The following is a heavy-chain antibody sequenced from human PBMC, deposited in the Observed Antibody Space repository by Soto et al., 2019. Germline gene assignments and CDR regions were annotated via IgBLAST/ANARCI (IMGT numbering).Heavy chain of an antibody. CDR2: ITSGGDNT. J-gene: IGHJ4*02. Sequence: GGSLRLSCEASGFSFSNYAMTWVRQAPGKGLEWVSTITSGGDNTYYANSVKGRFTVSRDNSKNSLFLQMNSLRPEDTAVYYCAKGTDASWATFDYWGQGTLVTVSS. V-gene: IGHV3-23*01. D-gene: IGHD6-13*01. CDR1: GFSFSNYA. CDR3: AKGTDASWATFDY.